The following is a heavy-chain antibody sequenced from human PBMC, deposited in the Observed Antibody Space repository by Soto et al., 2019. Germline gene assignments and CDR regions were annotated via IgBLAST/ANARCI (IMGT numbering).Heavy chain of an antibody. V-gene: IGHV4-59*01. CDR2: IDYSGST. CDR3: ASRNKGYYYGMDV. J-gene: IGHJ6*02. Sequence: SETLSLTCTVSGGSISSYYWSWIRQPPGKGLEWIGYIDYSGSTNYNPSLKSRVTISVDRSENQFSLKVTSVTAADTAVYYCASRNKGYYYGMDVWGQGTTVTVSS. CDR1: GGSISSYY.